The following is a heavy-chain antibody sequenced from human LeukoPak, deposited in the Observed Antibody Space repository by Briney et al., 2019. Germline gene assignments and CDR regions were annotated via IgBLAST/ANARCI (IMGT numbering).Heavy chain of an antibody. CDR3: ASLGGTTTSDY. D-gene: IGHD4-17*01. J-gene: IGHJ4*02. CDR1: GFTFSSYW. Sequence: GGPLRLSCAASGFTFSSYWMSWVRQAPGKGLEWVANIKQDGSEKYYVDSVKGRFTISRDNAKNSLYLQMNSLRAEDTAVYYCASLGGTTTSDYWGQGTLVTVSS. CDR2: IKQDGSEK. V-gene: IGHV3-7*01.